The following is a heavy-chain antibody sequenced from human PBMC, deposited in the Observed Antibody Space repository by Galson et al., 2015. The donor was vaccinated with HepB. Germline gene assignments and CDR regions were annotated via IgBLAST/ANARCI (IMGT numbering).Heavy chain of an antibody. CDR1: GYSFTSYW. CDR2: IYPGNADT. CDR3: ARWSGAYFDY. V-gene: IGHV5-51*03. D-gene: IGHD7-27*01. Sequence: QSGAEVKKPGESLKISCEVSGYSFTSYWIGWVRQMPGKGLEWMGIIYPGNADTRYSPSFQGQVTMSADTSISTAYLQWSSLKASDTAIYYCARWSGAYFDYWGQGTQVTVTS. J-gene: IGHJ4*02.